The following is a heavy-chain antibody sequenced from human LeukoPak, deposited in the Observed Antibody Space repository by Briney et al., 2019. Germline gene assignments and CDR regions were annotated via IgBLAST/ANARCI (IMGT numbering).Heavy chain of an antibody. CDR2: ITVIGVGT. V-gene: IGHV3-23*01. J-gene: IGHJ4*02. CDR3: AKDAYSSSSADFDY. Sequence: GGSLRLSCAASGFTFSSYAMSWVRQAPGKGLEWVSTITVIGVGTYYADSVRGRLTISRDNSKNTLFLQINSLRAEDTAVYYCAKDAYSSSSADFDYWGQGTLVTVSS. D-gene: IGHD6-6*01. CDR1: GFTFSSYA.